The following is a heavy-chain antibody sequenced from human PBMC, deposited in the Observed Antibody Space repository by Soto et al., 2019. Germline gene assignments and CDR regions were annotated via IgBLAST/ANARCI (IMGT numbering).Heavy chain of an antibody. CDR3: ARSRAGAMITFGGVIVPAHFDY. Sequence: GGSLRLSCAASGFIFSSYWMSWVRQAPGKGLEWVANIKQDGSEKYYVDSVKGRFTISRDNAKNSLYLQMNSLGAEDTAVYYCARSRAGAMITFGGVIVPAHFDYWGQGTLVTVSS. CDR2: IKQDGSEK. CDR1: GFIFSSYW. D-gene: IGHD3-16*02. V-gene: IGHV3-7*01. J-gene: IGHJ4*02.